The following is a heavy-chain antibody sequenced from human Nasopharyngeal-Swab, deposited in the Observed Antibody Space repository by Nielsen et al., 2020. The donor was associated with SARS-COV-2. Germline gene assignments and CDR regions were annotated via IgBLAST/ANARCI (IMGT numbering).Heavy chain of an antibody. V-gene: IGHV3-9*01. CDR1: GFTFDDYA. J-gene: IGHJ4*02. CDR3: AKDRRGFGELFYFDY. D-gene: IGHD3-10*01. Sequence: SLKISCAASGFTFDDYAMHWVWQAPGKGLEWVSGISWNSGSIGYADSVKGRFTISRDNAKNSLYLQMNSLRAEDTALYYCAKDRRGFGELFYFDYWGQGTLVTVSS. CDR2: ISWNSGSI.